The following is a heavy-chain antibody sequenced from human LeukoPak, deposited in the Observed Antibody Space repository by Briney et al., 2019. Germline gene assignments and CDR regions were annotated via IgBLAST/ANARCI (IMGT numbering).Heavy chain of an antibody. CDR1: GFTFSSYA. Sequence: GGSLRLSCAASGFTFSSYAMSWVRQAPGKGLEWVSAISGSGGSTYYADSVRGRFTISRDNAKNSLYLQMHSLRAEDTAVYYCASDRSGGYGSAGYWGQGTLVTVSS. J-gene: IGHJ4*02. V-gene: IGHV3-23*01. CDR2: ISGSGGST. CDR3: ASDRSGGYGSAGY. D-gene: IGHD5-18*01.